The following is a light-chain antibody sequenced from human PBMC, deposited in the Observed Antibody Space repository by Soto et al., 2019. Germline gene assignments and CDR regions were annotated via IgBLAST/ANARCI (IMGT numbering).Light chain of an antibody. CDR3: SSYAASNNLGV. CDR2: EVS. CDR1: SSDVGGYNY. Sequence: QSALTQPPSASGSPGPSVTISCIGTSSDVGGYNYVSWYQQHPRKAPKLMIYEVSKRPSGVPDRFSGSKSGNTASLTVSGLQAEDEADYYCSSYAASNNLGVFGGGTQLTVL. J-gene: IGLJ2*01. V-gene: IGLV2-8*01.